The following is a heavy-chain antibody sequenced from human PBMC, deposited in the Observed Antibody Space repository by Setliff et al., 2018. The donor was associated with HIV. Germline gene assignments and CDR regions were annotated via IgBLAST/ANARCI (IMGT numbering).Heavy chain of an antibody. Sequence: TGGSLRLSCAASGFTLSTYTMNWVRQAPGKGLEWISSISSNIIYIYYADSVRGRLTLSRDTSKNTLFLQMNSLRTEDTAVYYCARERWLRSHYYYYMDVWGKGTTVTVSS. V-gene: IGHV3-21*01. CDR1: GFTLSTYT. CDR3: ARERWLRSHYYYYMDV. J-gene: IGHJ6*03. D-gene: IGHD5-12*01. CDR2: ISSNIIYI.